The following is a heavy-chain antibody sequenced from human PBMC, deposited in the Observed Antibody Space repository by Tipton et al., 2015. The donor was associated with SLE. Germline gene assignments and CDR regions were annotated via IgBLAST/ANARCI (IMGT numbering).Heavy chain of an antibody. D-gene: IGHD6-19*01. CDR1: GFTVSSNY. CDR3: ARDRGSGWFDFDY. J-gene: IGHJ4*02. CDR2: IYSGGST. V-gene: IGHV3-53*05. Sequence: LRLSCAASGFTVSSNYMSWVRQAPGKGLEWVSVIYSGGSTYYADSVKGRFAISRDNSKNTLYLQMNSLRAEDTAVYYCARDRGSGWFDFDYWGQGTLVTVSS.